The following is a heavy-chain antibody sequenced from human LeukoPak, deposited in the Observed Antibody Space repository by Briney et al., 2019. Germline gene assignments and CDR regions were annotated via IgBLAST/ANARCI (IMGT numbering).Heavy chain of an antibody. Sequence: GGSLRLSCAASGFSVKDNFMNWVRQAPGKGLEWVSIIYSGGSTYYADSVKFRFIISRDNSKNTLFLQMNSLRVEDTAVYYCARGGGTDRTLPPTRYSSSSWGHGTLVTVSS. V-gene: IGHV3-66*01. J-gene: IGHJ5*01. CDR1: GFSVKDNF. CDR3: ARGGGTDRTLPPTRYSSSS. CDR2: IYSGGST. D-gene: IGHD1-26*01.